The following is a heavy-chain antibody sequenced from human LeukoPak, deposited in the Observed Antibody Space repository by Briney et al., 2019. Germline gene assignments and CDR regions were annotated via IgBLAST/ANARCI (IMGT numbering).Heavy chain of an antibody. Sequence: AASVKISRKASGYTFRGNYIHWLRQAPGQGLEWMGWIDANNGDTKSAQKFQGRVTMSRDTSISTAYMELSSLSPDDAAVYYCARDPSSVTHYFFDDWGQAGLVTVSS. V-gene: IGHV1-2*02. D-gene: IGHD4-11*01. CDR3: ARDPSSVTHYFFDD. CDR2: IDANNGDT. J-gene: IGHJ4*02. CDR1: GYTFRGNY.